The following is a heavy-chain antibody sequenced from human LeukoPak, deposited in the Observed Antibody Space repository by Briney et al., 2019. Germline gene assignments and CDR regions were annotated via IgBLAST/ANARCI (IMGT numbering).Heavy chain of an antibody. D-gene: IGHD2-2*01. V-gene: IGHV1-2*02. CDR3: ARRLTTSQDLDY. J-gene: IGHJ4*02. CDR2: INPNSGDT. CDR1: GYTFTGHY. Sequence: ASVKVSCKASGYTFTGHYMYWVRQAPGQGLEWMGWINPNSGDTNYAQKFQGRVTMTGDTSISTAYMDLNRLTPDDTAVYYCARRLTTSQDLDYWGQGTLATVSS.